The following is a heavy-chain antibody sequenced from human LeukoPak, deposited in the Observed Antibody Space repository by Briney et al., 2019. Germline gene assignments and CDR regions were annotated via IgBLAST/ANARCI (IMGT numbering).Heavy chain of an antibody. D-gene: IGHD5-18*01. CDR3: AKLRGGVQLWGD. CDR1: SGSFSSRSYY. J-gene: IGHJ4*02. Sequence: KSSETLSLTCTVSSGSFSSRSYYCGWIRQPPGMGLEWIATINYSGTTYYNPSLKSRVTASVDTSKNQFYLKLSSVTAADTAVYYCAKLRGGVQLWGDWGQGTLVTVSS. V-gene: IGHV4-39*01. CDR2: INYSGTT.